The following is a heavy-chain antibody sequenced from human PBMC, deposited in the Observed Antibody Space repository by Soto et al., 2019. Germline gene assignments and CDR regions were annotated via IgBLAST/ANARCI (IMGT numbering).Heavy chain of an antibody. D-gene: IGHD1-26*01. J-gene: IGHJ4*02. CDR2: ISHSGST. CDR3: ARDPSGSYPFDF. CDR1: GVCITSGNW. Sequence: QVQLQESGPGLVKPSGILSLTCAVSGVCITSGNWWSWVRQPPGKGLEWIGEISHSGSTNYNPSLNSRVTISIDKSKNQFSLNLSPVTAADTAVYYCARDPSGSYPFDFWGQGTLVTVSS. V-gene: IGHV4-4*02.